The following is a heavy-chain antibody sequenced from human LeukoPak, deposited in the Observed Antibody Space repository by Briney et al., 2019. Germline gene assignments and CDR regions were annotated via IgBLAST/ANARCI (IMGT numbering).Heavy chain of an antibody. V-gene: IGHV4-31*03. J-gene: IGHJ4*02. CDR3: ARAGSHPYYYDSSGYDFDY. CDR1: GGSISSGGYY. D-gene: IGHD3-22*01. Sequence: NPSETLSLTCTVSGGSISSGGYYWSWIRQHPGKGLEWIGYIYCSGSTYYNPSLKSRVTISVDTSKNQFSLKLSSVTAADTAVYYCARAGSHPYYYDSSGYDFDYWGQGTLVTVSS. CDR2: IYCSGST.